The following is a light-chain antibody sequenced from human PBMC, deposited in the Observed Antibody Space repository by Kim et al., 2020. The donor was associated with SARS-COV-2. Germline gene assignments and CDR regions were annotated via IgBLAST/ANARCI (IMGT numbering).Light chain of an antibody. CDR3: SSYGGSDIVV. CDR2: DVS. V-gene: IGLV2-8*01. J-gene: IGLJ2*01. CDR1: SSVVGGYNY. Sequence: SVPFSFTGSSSVVGGYNYVSWYQQQPGNAPKLMIYDVSKRPSGVPDRFSGSKSGNTASLAVSGLQAEDEADYYCSSYGGSDIVVFGGGTQLTVL.